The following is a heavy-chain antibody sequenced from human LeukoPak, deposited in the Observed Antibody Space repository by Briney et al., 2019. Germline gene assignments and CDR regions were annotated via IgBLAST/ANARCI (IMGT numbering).Heavy chain of an antibody. Sequence: SETLSLTCTVSGDSMSIYYWSWIRQPPGKGLEWIGNMYYSGSPDYTPSLKSRVTISIATSKNQFSLRLTSVTAADTAVYYCARWRPYFYDSSGYVDYWGQGTLVTVSS. CDR2: MYYSGSP. CDR3: ARWRPYFYDSSGYVDY. D-gene: IGHD3-22*01. J-gene: IGHJ4*02. V-gene: IGHV4-59*01. CDR1: GDSMSIYY.